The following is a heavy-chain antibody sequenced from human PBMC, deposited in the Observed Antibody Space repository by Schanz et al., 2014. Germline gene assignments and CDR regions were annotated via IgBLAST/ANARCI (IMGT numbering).Heavy chain of an antibody. CDR3: ARDGDFDY. V-gene: IGHV3-33*08. Sequence: VQLLESGGGLVQPGRSRRLSCEASGFTFSSYGMHWVRQAPGKGLEWVAIIWYDGSNKYYADSVKGRFTISRDNSKNTLFLQMSSLRAEDTAVYYCARDGDFDYWGQGTLVTVSS. CDR1: GFTFSSYG. CDR2: IWYDGSNK. J-gene: IGHJ4*02.